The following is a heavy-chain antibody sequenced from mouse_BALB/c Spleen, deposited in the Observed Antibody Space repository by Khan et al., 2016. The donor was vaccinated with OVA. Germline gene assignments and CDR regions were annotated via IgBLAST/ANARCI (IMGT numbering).Heavy chain of an antibody. J-gene: IGHJ1*01. CDR3: ARPPITTVVATYYGFFDV. V-gene: IGHV5-9-3*01. Sequence: EVELVESGGGLVKSGGSLKLSCAASGFTFSTYAMSWVRQTPEKRLEWVATISTGDTYTYYPDSVKGRFTISSDNAKNTLYLQMSSLRSADTAMYYCARPPITTVVATYYGFFDVWGAGTTVTVAT. CDR2: ISTGDTYT. D-gene: IGHD1-1*01. CDR1: GFTFSTYA.